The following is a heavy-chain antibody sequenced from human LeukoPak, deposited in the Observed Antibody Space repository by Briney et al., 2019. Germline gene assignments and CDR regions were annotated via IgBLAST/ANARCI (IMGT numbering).Heavy chain of an antibody. Sequence: PGGSLRLSCAASGFTFSSYSMNWVRQAPGKGLEWVAVISYDGSNKYYADSVKGRFTISRDNSKNTLYLQMNSLRAEDTAVYYCAKRSGDPLGRYYYYGMDVWGQGTTVTVSS. CDR2: ISYDGSNK. J-gene: IGHJ6*02. V-gene: IGHV3-30*18. CDR3: AKRSGDPLGRYYYYGMDV. D-gene: IGHD4-17*01. CDR1: GFTFSSYS.